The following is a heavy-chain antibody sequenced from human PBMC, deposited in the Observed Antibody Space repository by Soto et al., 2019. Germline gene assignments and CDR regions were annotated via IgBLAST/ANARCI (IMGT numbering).Heavy chain of an antibody. J-gene: IGHJ6*02. Sequence: QVQVVQSGAEVKKPGSSVKVSCKVPGGIFTKKAFSWGRRALGQGLGCWGGVIPLFDTAYYAQTFRGRLRISADGATTTAYMELSGLTSADTAVYFCATGGHNDGYNFYHGMDVWGQGTTVTVS. CDR3: ATGGHNDGYNFYHGMDV. CDR2: VIPLFDTA. CDR1: GGIFTKKA. D-gene: IGHD3-16*01. V-gene: IGHV1-69*01.